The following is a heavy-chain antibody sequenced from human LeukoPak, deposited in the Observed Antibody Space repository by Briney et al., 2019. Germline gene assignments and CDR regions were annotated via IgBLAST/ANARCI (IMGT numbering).Heavy chain of an antibody. CDR2: IYPGDSDT. J-gene: IGHJ3*02. CDR1: AYSFTSYW. D-gene: IGHD6-6*01. V-gene: IGHV5-51*01. CDR3: ARSIAADAFDI. Sequence: GESLKISCKGSAYSFTSYWIAWVRQMRGKGLEWMGIIYPGDSDTRYSPSFQGQVTISADKSISTAYLQWSSLKASDTAMYYCARSIAADAFDIWGQGTMVTVSS.